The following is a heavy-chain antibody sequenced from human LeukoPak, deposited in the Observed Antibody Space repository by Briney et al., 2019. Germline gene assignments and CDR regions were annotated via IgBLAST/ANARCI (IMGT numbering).Heavy chain of an antibody. CDR2: INWNGGST. CDR1: GFTFDDYG. V-gene: IGHV3-20*04. Sequence: GESLRLSCAASGFTFDDYGMSWVRQAPGKGLEWVSGINWNGGSTGYADSVKGRFTISRDNAKNSLYLQMNSLRAEDTALYYCARRVDIVVVPAYDYYYMDVWGKGTTVTVSS. CDR3: ARRVDIVVVPAYDYYYMDV. J-gene: IGHJ6*03. D-gene: IGHD2-2*01.